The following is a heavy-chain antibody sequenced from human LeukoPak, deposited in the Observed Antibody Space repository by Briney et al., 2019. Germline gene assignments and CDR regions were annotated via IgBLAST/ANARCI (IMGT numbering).Heavy chain of an antibody. Sequence: PGGSLRLSCAASGFTFSSYSMNWVRQAPGKGLEWVSYISSSSTIYYADSVKGRFTISRDNSKDTLYLQMSSVRVDDTAVYYCARDRGRYYDSRGFYWGYYFDSWGQGILVTVST. CDR3: ARDRGRYYDSRGFYWGYYFDS. CDR1: GFTFSSYS. CDR2: ISSSSTI. V-gene: IGHV3-48*01. J-gene: IGHJ4*02. D-gene: IGHD3-22*01.